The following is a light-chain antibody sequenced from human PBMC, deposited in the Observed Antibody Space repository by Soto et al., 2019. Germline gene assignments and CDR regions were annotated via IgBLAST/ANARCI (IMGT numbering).Light chain of an antibody. Sequence: DIQMTQSPSSLSASVGDRVTITCQASQDISNYLNWYQQKPGKAPKLLIYDASNLQTGVRSRYSRSGSGTDFTFTISSLQPEDIATYYCQQYDNLPFAFGPGTKVDIK. CDR2: DAS. V-gene: IGKV1-33*01. CDR3: QQYDNLPFA. J-gene: IGKJ3*01. CDR1: QDISNY.